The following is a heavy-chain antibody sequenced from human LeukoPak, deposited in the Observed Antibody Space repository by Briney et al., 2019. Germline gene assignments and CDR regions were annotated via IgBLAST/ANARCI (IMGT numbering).Heavy chain of an antibody. Sequence: PGGSLRLSCAASGFTVSSNYMSWVRQAPGKGLEWVSVIYSGGGTYYADSVKGRFTISRDNSKNTLYLQMNSLRAEDTAVYYCARRLNYYDSSGYSVLFDYWGQGTLVTVSS. V-gene: IGHV3-66*01. D-gene: IGHD3-22*01. CDR1: GFTVSSNY. CDR2: IYSGGGT. J-gene: IGHJ4*02. CDR3: ARRLNYYDSSGYSVLFDY.